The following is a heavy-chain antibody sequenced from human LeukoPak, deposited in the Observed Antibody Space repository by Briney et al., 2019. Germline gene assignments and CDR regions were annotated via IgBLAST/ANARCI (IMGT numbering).Heavy chain of an antibody. V-gene: IGHV3-23*01. D-gene: IGHD1-26*01. J-gene: IGHJ2*01. Sequence: PGGSLRLSCAASGFTFSSYDMSWVRQAPGSGLEWVSGITGSGGSTYYADSVKGRFTISRDNSKNTQYLQMNSLRAEDTAVYYCAKGNWGERLDWYFDLWGRGTLVTVSS. CDR1: GFTFSSYD. CDR2: ITGSGGST. CDR3: AKGNWGERLDWYFDL.